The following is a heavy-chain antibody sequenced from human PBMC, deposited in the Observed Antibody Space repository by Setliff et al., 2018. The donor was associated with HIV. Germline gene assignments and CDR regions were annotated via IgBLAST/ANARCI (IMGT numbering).Heavy chain of an antibody. CDR2: IDPSDSYI. CDR3: VRRDGYKFDY. J-gene: IGHJ4*02. Sequence: PGESLKISCKSSGYPFTTYWIAWVRQVPGKGLEWMGRIDPSDSYINYGPSFQGHVTISADKSTNTAFLQWSSLKASDSAMYYCVRRDGYKFDYWGQGTLVTVSS. D-gene: IGHD5-12*01. CDR1: GYPFTTYW. V-gene: IGHV5-10-1*01.